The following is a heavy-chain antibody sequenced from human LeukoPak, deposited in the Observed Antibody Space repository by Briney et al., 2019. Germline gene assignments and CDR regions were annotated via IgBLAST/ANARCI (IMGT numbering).Heavy chain of an antibody. CDR2: IYPGDSDT. J-gene: IGHJ3*02. CDR3: ARHQRETGSPSSAFDI. D-gene: IGHD3-9*01. Sequence: GESLQISCQASGYRFTSYWIGWVRPMPGKGLEWMGIIYPGDSDTRYSPSFQGQVIFSVDRSISTSYLQWSSLKASDTAIYYCARHQRETGSPSSAFDIWGQGTLVTVS. CDR1: GYRFTSYW. V-gene: IGHV5-51*01.